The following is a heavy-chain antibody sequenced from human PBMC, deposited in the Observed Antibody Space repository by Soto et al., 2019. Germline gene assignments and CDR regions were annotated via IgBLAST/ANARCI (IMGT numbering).Heavy chain of an antibody. CDR1: GYSFVTYG. J-gene: IGHJ5*02. CDR3: ARRYGSGSHPWFDP. CDR2: IDAYTAKT. V-gene: IGHV1-18*01. Sequence: QVQLVQSGAEVKKSGASVRVSCKASGYSFVTYGIAWVRQAPGLGLEWMGWIDAYTAKTDYAQKFQGRVTMTTDTSTSTAYMDLRSLTSDDTAFYYCARRYGSGSHPWFDPWGQGTLVTVSS. D-gene: IGHD3-10*01.